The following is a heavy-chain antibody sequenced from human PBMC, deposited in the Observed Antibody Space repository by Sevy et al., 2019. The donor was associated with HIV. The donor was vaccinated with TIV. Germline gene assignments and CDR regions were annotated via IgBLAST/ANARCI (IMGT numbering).Heavy chain of an antibody. Sequence: SETLSLTCTVSGGSFTSSDSYWSWIRQPPEEGLEWIGYIHYTGGMYYNPFLKSRVAMSVDTSEKQFSLKLSFLTAADTAVYYCASKRGYNDGPFDYWGQGTLVTVSS. J-gene: IGHJ4*02. CDR2: IHYTGGM. CDR3: ASKRGYNDGPFDY. CDR1: GGSFTSSDSY. D-gene: IGHD5-12*01. V-gene: IGHV4-30-4*01.